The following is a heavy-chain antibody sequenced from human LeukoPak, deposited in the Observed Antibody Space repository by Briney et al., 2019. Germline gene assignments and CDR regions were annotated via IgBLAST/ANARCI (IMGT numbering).Heavy chain of an antibody. CDR2: IHQDGNEK. Sequence: PGGSLRLSCAASGFTFSIYWMSWVRQAPGKGLEWVANIHQDGNEKYYVNSVKGRFTISRDNAKNSLFLQMNNLRVEDSAVYYCARGDAFSGDYWGQGTLVTVSS. CDR1: GFTFSIYW. J-gene: IGHJ4*02. V-gene: IGHV3-7*04. CDR3: ARGDAFSGDY. D-gene: IGHD2-2*01.